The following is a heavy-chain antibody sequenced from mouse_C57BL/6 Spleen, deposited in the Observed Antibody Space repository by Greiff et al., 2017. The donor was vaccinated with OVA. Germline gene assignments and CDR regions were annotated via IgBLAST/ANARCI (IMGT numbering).Heavy chain of an antibody. D-gene: IGHD1-1*01. CDR3: ARTYYGSSYSGFGY. CDR2: IYPGSGST. CDR1: GYTFTSYW. V-gene: IGHV1-55*01. J-gene: IGHJ3*01. Sequence: QVQLQQPGAELVKPGASVKMSCKASGYTFTSYWITWVKQRPEQGLEWIGDIYPGSGSTNYTEKFKSKATLTVDTSSSTAYMQLSSLTSEDAAVYYCARTYYGSSYSGFGYWGQGTTVTVSA.